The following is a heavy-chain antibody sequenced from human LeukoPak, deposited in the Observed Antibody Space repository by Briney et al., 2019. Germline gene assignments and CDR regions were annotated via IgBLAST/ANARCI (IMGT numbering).Heavy chain of an antibody. V-gene: IGHV3-23*01. D-gene: IGHD6-19*01. CDR2: VSGSGGST. CDR3: AKQKYTSGWDCFDY. J-gene: IGHJ4*02. CDR1: GFTFSSYA. Sequence: SGGSLRLSCAASGFTFSSYAMSWVRQAPGKGLEWVSTVSGSGGSTYDADSVKGRFTISRDNSKNTLYLQLNSLRAEDTAVYYCAKQKYTSGWDCFDYWGQGTLVTVSS.